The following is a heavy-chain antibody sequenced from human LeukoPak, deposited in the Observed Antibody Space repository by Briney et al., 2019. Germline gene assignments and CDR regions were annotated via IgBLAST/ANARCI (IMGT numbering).Heavy chain of an antibody. V-gene: IGHV1-18*01. D-gene: IGHD3-10*01. CDR2: ISAYNGNT. CDR3: ARDSPDGSGTYYNDSPDY. Sequence: ASVTVSCKASGYTFGSYGISWVRQAPGQGLEWLGWISAYNGNTNYRQKLQGRVTMSTDTPTSTAYMDLRSLTSDDTAIYYCARDSPDGSGTYYNDSPDYWGQGTLVTVSS. CDR1: GYTFGSYG. J-gene: IGHJ4*02.